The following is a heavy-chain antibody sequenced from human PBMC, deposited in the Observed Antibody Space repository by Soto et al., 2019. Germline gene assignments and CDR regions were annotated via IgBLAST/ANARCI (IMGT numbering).Heavy chain of an antibody. J-gene: IGHJ4*02. Sequence: EVQLVESGGGLVKPGGSLRLSCAASGFTFSSYSMNWVRQAPGKGLEWVSSISSSSSYIYYADSVKGRFTISRDNAKNSLYLQRNSLRAEDTAVYDCARDGPDADYFDYWGQGTLVTVSS. CDR1: GFTFSSYS. CDR2: ISSSSSYI. CDR3: ARDGPDADYFDY. V-gene: IGHV3-21*01.